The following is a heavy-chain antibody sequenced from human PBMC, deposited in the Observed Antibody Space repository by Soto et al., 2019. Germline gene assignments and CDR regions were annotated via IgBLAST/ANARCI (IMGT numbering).Heavy chain of an antibody. CDR1: GGTFSRYA. D-gene: IGHD3-22*01. V-gene: IGHV1-69*13. Sequence: ASVKVSGEAAGGTFSRYAMSWVRQAPGQGREGMGGIIPIFGTANYAQKFQGRVTITAHESTSKAYMQLSTLRSEDTAVHYCAGQYYSDSSAYYPLDYWGQGTLVNVSS. J-gene: IGHJ4*02. CDR3: AGQYYSDSSAYYPLDY. CDR2: IIPIFGTA.